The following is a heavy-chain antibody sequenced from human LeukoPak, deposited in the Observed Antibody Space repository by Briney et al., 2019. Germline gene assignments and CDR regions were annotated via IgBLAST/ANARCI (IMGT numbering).Heavy chain of an antibody. V-gene: IGHV3-33*06. CDR2: IWHDGGNK. Sequence: PGRSLRLSCVASEFTFSTNVMHWVRQAPGKGLEWVALIWHDGGNKYYADSVKDRFTISRDNSKNTLYLQMNSLRAEDTAVYYCAKDLGPYSYGSLHYFDYWGQGTLVTVSS. CDR3: AKDLGPYSYGSLHYFDY. D-gene: IGHD5-18*01. CDR1: EFTFSTNV. J-gene: IGHJ4*02.